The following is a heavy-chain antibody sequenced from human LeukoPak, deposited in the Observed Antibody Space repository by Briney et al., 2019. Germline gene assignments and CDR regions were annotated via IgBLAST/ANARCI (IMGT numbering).Heavy chain of an antibody. Sequence: GESLKISCKGSGYIFTSYWIGWVRQMPGKGLEWMGIINPGDSDTRYSPSFQGQVTISADKSISTAYLQWSSLKASDAAMYYCARQLGFGELHFDSWGQGTLVTVSS. CDR2: INPGDSDT. V-gene: IGHV5-51*01. J-gene: IGHJ4*02. CDR3: ARQLGFGELHFDS. CDR1: GYIFTSYW. D-gene: IGHD3-10*01.